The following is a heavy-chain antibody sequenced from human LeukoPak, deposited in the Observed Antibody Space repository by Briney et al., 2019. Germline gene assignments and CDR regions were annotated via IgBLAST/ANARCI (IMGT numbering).Heavy chain of an antibody. V-gene: IGHV1-2*02. CDR2: ISPNNGGT. CDR1: GYTFTSYD. J-gene: IGHJ4*02. Sequence: ASVKVSCKASGYTFTSYDINWVRQATGKGLEWMGWISPNNGGTNFAQKFQGRVTMTRDTSINTADMELSRLRSDDTAVYYCARDVSSTSNWELDYWGQGTLVIVSS. CDR3: ARDVSSTSNWELDY. D-gene: IGHD1-1*01.